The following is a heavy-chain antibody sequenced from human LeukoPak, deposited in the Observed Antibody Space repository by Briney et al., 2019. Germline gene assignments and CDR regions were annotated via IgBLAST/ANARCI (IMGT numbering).Heavy chain of an antibody. V-gene: IGHV1-2*02. CDR3: ARDSPRVVTAIGFD. CDR2: INPNSGGT. J-gene: IGHJ4*02. D-gene: IGHD2-21*02. CDR1: GYTFTGYY. Sequence: ASVKVSCKASGYTFTGYYMHWVRQAPGQGLEWMGWINPNSGGTNYAQKFQGRVTMTRDTSISTAYMELSRLRSDDTAVYYCARDSPRVVTAIGFDWGQGTLVTVSS.